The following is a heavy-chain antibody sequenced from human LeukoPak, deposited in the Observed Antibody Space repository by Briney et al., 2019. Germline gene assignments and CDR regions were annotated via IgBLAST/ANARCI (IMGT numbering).Heavy chain of an antibody. CDR3: ARGLGGDSEHLLGY. J-gene: IGHJ4*02. CDR2: MNPNSGNT. Sequence: ASVKVSCKASGYTFTSYYINWVLQATGQGLEWMGCMNPNSGNTGYAQKFQARVNRTRNNSLRTAYTELSSLRSEAPAAYYCARGLGGDSEHLLGYWGQGTLVTVSS. D-gene: IGHD2-21*02. CDR1: GYTFTSYY. V-gene: IGHV1-8*01.